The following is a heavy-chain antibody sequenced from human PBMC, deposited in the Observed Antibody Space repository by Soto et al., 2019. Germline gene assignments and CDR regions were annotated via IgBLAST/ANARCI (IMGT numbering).Heavy chain of an antibody. CDR2: IYYSGST. Sequence: SETLSLTCTVSGGSISSGGYYWIWIRQHPGKGLEWIGYIYYSGSTYYNPSLKSRVTISVDTSKNQFSLKLSSVTAADTAVYYCARFPTYYDFWSGYYTPVGYYYYGMDVWGQGTTVTVSS. CDR1: GGSISSGGYY. CDR3: ARFPTYYDFWSGYYTPVGYYYYGMDV. D-gene: IGHD3-3*01. J-gene: IGHJ6*02. V-gene: IGHV4-31*03.